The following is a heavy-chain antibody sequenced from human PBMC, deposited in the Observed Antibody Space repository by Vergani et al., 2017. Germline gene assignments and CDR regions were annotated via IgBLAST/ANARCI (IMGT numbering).Heavy chain of an antibody. V-gene: IGHV3-48*02. CDR2: INDDSSDI. CDR1: GFSFSDHC. J-gene: IGHJ6*03. CDR3: ARVAVTPPHDYYYYMDV. D-gene: IGHD2-15*01. Sequence: EVQMVQSGGGLARPGGSLRLSCAVSGFSFSDHCMNWVRQAPGKGLEWVSYINDDSSDIYYADSVKGRFTISRDNAKNSLYLQMNRLRDEDSGVYYCARVAVTPPHDYYYYMDVWGKGTTVTVSS.